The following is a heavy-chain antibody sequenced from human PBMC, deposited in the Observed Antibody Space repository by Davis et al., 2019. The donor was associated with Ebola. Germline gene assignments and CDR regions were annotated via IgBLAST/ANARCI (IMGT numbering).Heavy chain of an antibody. V-gene: IGHV3-7*03. CDR1: GFTFRAYW. CDR2: INQDGIQK. CDR3: ARARGCSGGSCHNFDY. Sequence: GESLMISCAASGFTFRAYWMSWVRQAPGKGLEWVANINQDGIQKCSVDSVKGRFTISRDNAKNSLYLQMSSLRGEDTAVYYCARARGCSGGSCHNFDYWGQGILVTVSS. J-gene: IGHJ4*02. D-gene: IGHD2-15*01.